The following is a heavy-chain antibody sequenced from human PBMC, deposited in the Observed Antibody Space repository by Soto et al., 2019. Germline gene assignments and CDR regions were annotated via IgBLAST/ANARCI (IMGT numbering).Heavy chain of an antibody. D-gene: IGHD4-17*01. CDR3: ARGQYPHHGDHIDY. CDR1: GYTFTSYG. J-gene: IGHJ4*02. CDR2: ISAYNGNT. V-gene: IGHV1-18*01. Sequence: ASVKVSCKASGYTFTSYGISWVRQAPGQGLEWMGWISAYNGNTNYAQKLQGRVTMTTDTSKNQFSLKLSSVTAADTAVYYCARGQYPHHGDHIDYWGQGTLVTVSS.